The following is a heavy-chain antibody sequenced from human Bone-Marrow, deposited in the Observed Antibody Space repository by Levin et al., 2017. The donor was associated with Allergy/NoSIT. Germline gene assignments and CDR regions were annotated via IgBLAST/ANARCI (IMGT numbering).Heavy chain of an antibody. CDR3: VRDIAAGTADY. J-gene: IGHJ4*02. V-gene: IGHV3-7*01. D-gene: IGHD6-13*01. CDR2: IKNDATER. CDR1: GFTFSHYW. Sequence: GGSLRLSCAASGFTFSHYWMTWVRQAPGKGLEWVASIKNDATERYYVDSVNGRFTISRDDAKSSVSLQMSGLRVEDTAVYYCVRDIAAGTADYWGQGILVAVPS.